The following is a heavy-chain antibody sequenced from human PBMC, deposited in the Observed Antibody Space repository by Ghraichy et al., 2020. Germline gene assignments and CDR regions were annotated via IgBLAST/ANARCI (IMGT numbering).Heavy chain of an antibody. Sequence: SQTLSLTCSVSGDPMSSYYWTWIRQPPGRGLEWIGYVYYTGLPNYSPSLKSRVTISVDTSKTQFSLTLTSVTPADTAVYYCARARFWNSSPDYWGQGILVTVSS. D-gene: IGHD1-1*01. J-gene: IGHJ4*02. CDR2: VYYTGLP. CDR3: ARARFWNSSPDY. CDR1: GDPMSSYY. V-gene: IGHV4-59*01.